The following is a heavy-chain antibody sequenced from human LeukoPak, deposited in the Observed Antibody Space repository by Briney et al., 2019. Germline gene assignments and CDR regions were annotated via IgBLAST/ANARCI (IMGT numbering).Heavy chain of an antibody. J-gene: IGHJ4*02. Sequence: GGSLRLSCAASGFTFSTYAMSRVRQAPGKGLEWVSTISVSGGNTYYADSVKGRFTISRDNSKNTLYLQMNSLRAEDTAVYYCAKTPANWGTNWGQGTLVTVSS. CDR3: AKTPANWGTN. CDR2: ISVSGGNT. CDR1: GFTFSTYA. V-gene: IGHV3-23*01. D-gene: IGHD7-27*01.